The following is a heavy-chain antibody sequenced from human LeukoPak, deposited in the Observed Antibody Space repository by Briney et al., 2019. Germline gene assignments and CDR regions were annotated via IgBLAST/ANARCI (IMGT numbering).Heavy chain of an antibody. V-gene: IGHV3-21*01. Sequence: PGGSLRLSCAPSGFTFSNYYMNWVRQAPGKGLECVSSINSGGSYIYYADSVKGRFTISRDNAKNSLFLHMNSLRAEDTAVYYCARDGGPQKGIDYWGQGTLVTVSS. J-gene: IGHJ4*02. CDR1: GFTFSNYY. D-gene: IGHD6-25*01. CDR2: INSGGSYI. CDR3: ARDGGPQKGIDY.